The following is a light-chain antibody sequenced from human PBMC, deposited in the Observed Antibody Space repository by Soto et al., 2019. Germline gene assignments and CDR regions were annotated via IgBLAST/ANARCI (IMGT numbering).Light chain of an antibody. Sequence: EIVMTQSPATLSVSPGERATLSCRASQSVSNNLAWYQKKPGQAPRLLIYGASTRATGIPARFNGSGSGTEYTFTISSLQSEDFAVYYGQQYNNWWTFGQGSNVEIK. CDR1: QSVSNN. V-gene: IGKV3-15*01. CDR3: QQYNNWWT. J-gene: IGKJ1*01. CDR2: GAS.